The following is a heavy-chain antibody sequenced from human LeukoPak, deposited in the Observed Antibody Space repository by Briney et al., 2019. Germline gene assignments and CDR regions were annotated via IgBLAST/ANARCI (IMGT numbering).Heavy chain of an antibody. CDR1: AYTFTDYY. V-gene: IGHV1-2*02. Sequence: GASLQVSCKASAYTFTDYYIHWVRQAPGQGPEWMGWIKANSGDTNYAQKFQGRVTLTRDTSINTAYMEVNRLRSDDTAVYYCGRVTIFSPSHYYGMDVWGQGTAVTVSS. D-gene: IGHD3-3*01. CDR3: GRVTIFSPSHYYGMDV. CDR2: IKANSGDT. J-gene: IGHJ6*02.